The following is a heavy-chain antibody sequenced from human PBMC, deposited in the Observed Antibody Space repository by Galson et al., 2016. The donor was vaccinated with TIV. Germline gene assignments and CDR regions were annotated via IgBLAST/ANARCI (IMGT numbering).Heavy chain of an antibody. Sequence: SLRLSCAASGFSFEDYAMHWVRQIPGKGLEWVAAITWNSGSIDYADSVKGRFTISRDNAKNSLFLQMNSLRGEDTAFYYCAKDVAYATSYYGGPYHGMDIWSQGTTVTVS. CDR3: AKDVAYATSYYGGPYHGMDI. D-gene: IGHD3-10*01. CDR1: GFSFEDYA. J-gene: IGHJ6*02. CDR2: ITWNSGSI. V-gene: IGHV3-9*01.